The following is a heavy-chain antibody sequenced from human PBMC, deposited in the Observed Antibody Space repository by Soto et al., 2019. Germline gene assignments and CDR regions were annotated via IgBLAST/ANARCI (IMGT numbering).Heavy chain of an antibody. V-gene: IGHV4-34*01. CDR1: GGSFSGYY. Sequence: SETLSLTCAVYGGSFSGYYWSWIRQPPGKGLEWIGEINHSESTNYNPSQKSRDTISVDTSKNQISLKLSSVTAADTAVYYCATTYYYDSSGYYPDAFDIWGQGTMVTVSS. CDR3: ATTYYYDSSGYYPDAFDI. CDR2: INHSEST. J-gene: IGHJ3*02. D-gene: IGHD3-22*01.